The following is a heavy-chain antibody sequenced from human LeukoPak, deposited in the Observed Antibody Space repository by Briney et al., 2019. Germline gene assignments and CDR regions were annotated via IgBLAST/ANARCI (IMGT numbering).Heavy chain of an antibody. V-gene: IGHV3-33*08. CDR1: GFTFSSYA. J-gene: IGHJ5*02. D-gene: IGHD3-16*01. Sequence: GGSLRLSCAASGFTFSSYAMSWVRQAPGKGLEWVAVIWYDGSNKYYADSVKGRFTISRDNSKNTLYLQMNSLRAEDTAVYYCARDSLQRGLDPWGQGTLVTVSS. CDR2: IWYDGSNK. CDR3: ARDSLQRGLDP.